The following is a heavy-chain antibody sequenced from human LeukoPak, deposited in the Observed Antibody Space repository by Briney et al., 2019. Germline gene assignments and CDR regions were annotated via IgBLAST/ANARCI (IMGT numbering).Heavy chain of an antibody. Sequence: GSLRLSCAASGFTFSTYAMTWVRQAPGKGLEWVSVISGSGGTTYYADSVKGRFTLSRDNSKNTLYLQMNSLRAEDTAVYYCAKSIGGVVVVAADYWGQGTLVTVSS. V-gene: IGHV3-23*01. D-gene: IGHD2-15*01. CDR1: GFTFSTYA. CDR2: ISGSGGTT. CDR3: AKSIGGVVVVAADY. J-gene: IGHJ4*02.